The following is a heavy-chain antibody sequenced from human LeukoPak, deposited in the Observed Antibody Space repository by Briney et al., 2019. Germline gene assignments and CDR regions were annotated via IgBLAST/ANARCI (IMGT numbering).Heavy chain of an antibody. CDR3: ASLSGYSGYDLDY. J-gene: IGHJ4*02. V-gene: IGHV1-2*02. CDR1: GYTFTSYS. Sequence: ASVKVSCKASGYTFTSYSIHWVRQAPGQGLEWMGWINPNSGGTNYAQKFQGRVTMTRDTSISTAYMELSRLRSDDTAVYYCASLSGYSGYDLDYWGQGTLVTVSS. D-gene: IGHD5-12*01. CDR2: INPNSGGT.